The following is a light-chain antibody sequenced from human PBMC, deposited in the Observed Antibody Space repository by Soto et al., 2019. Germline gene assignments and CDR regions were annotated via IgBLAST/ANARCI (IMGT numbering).Light chain of an antibody. V-gene: IGLV2-14*01. J-gene: IGLJ1*01. CDR2: EVS. Sequence: QSALTQPASVSGSPGQSITNSCTGTSSDVGGYNYVSWYQQHPGKAPKLMIYEVSNRPSGVSNRFSGSKSGHTASLTISGLQAEDEADYYCSSYTSSTSLLYVFGTGTKVTVL. CDR1: SSDVGGYNY. CDR3: SSYTSSTSLLYV.